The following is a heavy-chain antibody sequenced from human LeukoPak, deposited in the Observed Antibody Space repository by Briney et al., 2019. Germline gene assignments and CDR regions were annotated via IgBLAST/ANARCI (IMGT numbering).Heavy chain of an antibody. CDR1: GYTFTSYC. Sequence: ASVKVSCKTSGYTFTSYCITWVRQAPGQGLEWMGWIRAYNGNTNYAQNLQGRVTMTTDTSTSTAYVELRSLRSDDTAVYYCARGPGGRSGYYPLEDYYYYHYMDVWGKGTTVTVSS. CDR2: IRAYNGNT. J-gene: IGHJ6*03. D-gene: IGHD3-22*01. CDR3: ARGPGGRSGYYPLEDYYYYHYMDV. V-gene: IGHV1-18*01.